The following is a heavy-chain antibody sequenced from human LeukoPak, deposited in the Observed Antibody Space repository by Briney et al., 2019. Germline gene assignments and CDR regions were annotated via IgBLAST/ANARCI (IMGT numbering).Heavy chain of an antibody. CDR3: ARGVAATLDYYYGMDV. V-gene: IGHV1-69*04. CDR2: IIPILGIA. D-gene: IGHD2-15*01. CDR1: GGTFSSYA. J-gene: IGHJ6*02. Sequence: SVKVPCKASGGTFSSYAISWVRQAPGQGLEWMGRIIPILGIANYAQKFQGRVTITADKSTSTAYMELSSLRSEDTAVYYCARGVAATLDYYYGMDVWGQGTTVTVSS.